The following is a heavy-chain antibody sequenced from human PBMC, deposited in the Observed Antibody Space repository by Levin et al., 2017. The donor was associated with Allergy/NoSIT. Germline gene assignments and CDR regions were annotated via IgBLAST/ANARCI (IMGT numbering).Heavy chain of an antibody. Sequence: GASVKVSCAASGFTFSSQSMSWVRQAPGKGLEWVSYISSDSSIIYYTDSVKGRFTISRDNAKNSLFLQMNSLRAEDTAVYYCARNLPAADYWGQGTLVTVSS. CDR2: ISSDSSII. CDR1: GFTFSSQS. J-gene: IGHJ4*02. CDR3: ARNLPAADY. D-gene: IGHD2-2*01. V-gene: IGHV3-48*01.